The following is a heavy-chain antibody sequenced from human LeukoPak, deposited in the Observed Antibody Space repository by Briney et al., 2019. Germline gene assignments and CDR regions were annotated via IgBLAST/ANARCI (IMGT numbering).Heavy chain of an antibody. CDR1: GFTFSDYY. D-gene: IGHD6-19*01. J-gene: IGHJ1*01. Sequence: GGSLRLSCAASGFTFSDYYMSWIRQAPGKGLEWVSYISSTGSTIYYADSVKGRFTISRDNAKNSLYLQMSSLRAEDTALYYCAKDRFSSGWYDFQHWGQGTLVTVSS. CDR3: AKDRFSSGWYDFQH. CDR2: ISSTGSTI. V-gene: IGHV3-11*01.